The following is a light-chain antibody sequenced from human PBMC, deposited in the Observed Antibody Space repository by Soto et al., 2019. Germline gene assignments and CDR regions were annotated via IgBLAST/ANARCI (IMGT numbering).Light chain of an antibody. Sequence: EIVVTPAPATLSLPPWERATLSCRASQSISSSLAWYQQKPGQAPRLLIYDASNRATGIPARFSGSGSGTDFTLTISSLEPEDFAVYYGQQRSNWPCTFGQGTKVDI. CDR3: QQRSNWPCT. V-gene: IGKV3-11*01. J-gene: IGKJ1*01. CDR2: DAS. CDR1: QSISSS.